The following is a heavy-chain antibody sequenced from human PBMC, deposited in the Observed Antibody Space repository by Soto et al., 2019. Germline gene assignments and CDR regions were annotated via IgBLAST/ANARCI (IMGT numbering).Heavy chain of an antibody. CDR3: ARDSTTIFSLFDY. V-gene: IGHV3-48*01. CDR2: ISSSGTTI. CDR1: GFTFSSYT. D-gene: IGHD3-9*01. J-gene: IGHJ4*02. Sequence: GGSLRLSCTASGFTFSSYTMNWVRQAPGKGLEWVSYISSSGTTIYYADSVKGRFTISRDNAKNSLYLQMNSLRAEDTAVYYCARDSTTIFSLFDYWGQGTLVTVSS.